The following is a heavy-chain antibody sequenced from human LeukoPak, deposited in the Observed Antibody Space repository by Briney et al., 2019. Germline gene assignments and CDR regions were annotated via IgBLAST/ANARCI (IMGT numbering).Heavy chain of an antibody. D-gene: IGHD1-7*01. J-gene: IGHJ4*02. V-gene: IGHV3-30-3*01. Sequence: GGSLRLSCAASGFTFSSYAMHWVRQAPGKGLEWVAVISYDGSNKYYADSVKGRFTISRDNSKNTLYLQMNSLRAEDTAVYYCASWNYAVADNFDYWGQGTLVTASS. CDR1: GFTFSSYA. CDR2: ISYDGSNK. CDR3: ASWNYAVADNFDY.